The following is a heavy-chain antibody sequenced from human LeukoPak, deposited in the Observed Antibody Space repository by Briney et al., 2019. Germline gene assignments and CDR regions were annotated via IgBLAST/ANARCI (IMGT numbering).Heavy chain of an antibody. CDR1: GLTFSSYG. D-gene: IGHD2-15*01. V-gene: IGHV3-30*18. CDR2: ISYDGSNK. J-gene: IGHJ6*04. Sequence: PGGSPRLSCVVSGLTFSSYGMHWVRQAPGKGLEWVAVISYDGSNKYYADSVKGRFTISRDNSKNTLYLQMNSLRAEDTAVFYCAKDAPPCSGGSCYSGYYFYGMDVWGKGTTVTVSS. CDR3: AKDAPPCSGGSCYSGYYFYGMDV.